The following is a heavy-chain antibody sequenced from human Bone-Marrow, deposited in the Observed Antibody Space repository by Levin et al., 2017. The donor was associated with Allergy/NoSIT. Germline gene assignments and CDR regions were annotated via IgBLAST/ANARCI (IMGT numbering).Heavy chain of an antibody. Sequence: SCAASGFSFSDAWMSWVLQAPGKGLEGVGRIKSKSHGETTDYPAPVQGRFTISRDDSKNMLYLQMNSLKSEDTAVYYCTTDEWSWGQGTLVTVSS. CDR2: IKSKSHGETT. J-gene: IGHJ4*02. CDR3: TTDEWS. D-gene: IGHD2-8*01. V-gene: IGHV3-15*01. CDR1: GFSFSDAW.